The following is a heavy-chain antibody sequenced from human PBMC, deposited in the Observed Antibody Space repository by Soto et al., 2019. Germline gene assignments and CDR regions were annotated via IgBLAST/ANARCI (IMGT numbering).Heavy chain of an antibody. CDR3: ASPRVRSG. Sequence: QVQLQQWGAGLLKPSETLSLTCAVYGGSFSGYYWSWIRQPPGKGLEWIGEINHSGSTNYNPSLKSRVTISVDTSKNQFSLKLSSVTAADTAVYYCASPRVRSGWGQGTLVTVSS. V-gene: IGHV4-34*01. CDR1: GGSFSGYY. J-gene: IGHJ4*02. D-gene: IGHD3-10*01. CDR2: INHSGST.